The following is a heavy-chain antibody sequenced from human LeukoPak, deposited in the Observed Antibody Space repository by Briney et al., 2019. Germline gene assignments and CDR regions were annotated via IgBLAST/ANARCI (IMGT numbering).Heavy chain of an antibody. Sequence: PGGSLRLSCAASGFTFSSYAMSWVRQAPGKGLEWVSTISGSGGSAYYAGSVKGRFIISRDNSKNTLYLQMNSLRAEDTAEYYCEKDRYDSSGYYSDFDAFDIWGQGTMVTVSS. D-gene: IGHD3-22*01. V-gene: IGHV3-23*01. CDR3: EKDRYDSSGYYSDFDAFDI. CDR2: ISGSGGSA. J-gene: IGHJ3*02. CDR1: GFTFSSYA.